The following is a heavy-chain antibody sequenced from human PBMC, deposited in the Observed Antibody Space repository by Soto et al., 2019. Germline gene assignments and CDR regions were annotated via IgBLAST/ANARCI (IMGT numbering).Heavy chain of an antibody. Sequence: EASVKVSCKASGYTFTGYYMHWVRQAPGQGLEWMGWINPNSGGTNYAQKFQGWVTMTRDTSISTAYMELSRLRSDDTAVYYCASFGRDGLHRDAFYIWGQGSMVTVSS. CDR3: ASFGRDGLHRDAFYI. D-gene: IGHD3-16*01. V-gene: IGHV1-2*04. CDR2: INPNSGGT. J-gene: IGHJ3*02. CDR1: GYTFTGYY.